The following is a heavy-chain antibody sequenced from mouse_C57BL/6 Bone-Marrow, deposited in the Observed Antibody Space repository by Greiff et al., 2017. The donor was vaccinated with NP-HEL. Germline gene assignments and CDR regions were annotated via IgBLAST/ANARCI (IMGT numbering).Heavy chain of an antibody. CDR1: GYTFTSYW. Sequence: VQLQQPGAELVMPGASVKLSCKASGYTFTSYWMHWVKQRPGQGLEWIGEIDPSDSYTNYNQKFKGKSTLTVDKSSSTAYMQLSSLTSEDSAVYYCAREARSPWFAYWGQGTLVTVSA. J-gene: IGHJ3*01. V-gene: IGHV1-69*01. CDR3: AREARSPWFAY. CDR2: IDPSDSYT.